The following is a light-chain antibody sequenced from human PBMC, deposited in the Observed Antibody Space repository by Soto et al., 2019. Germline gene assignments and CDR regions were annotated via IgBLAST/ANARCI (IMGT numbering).Light chain of an antibody. V-gene: IGKV3-20*01. CDR1: QSVGSSY. CDR3: HQFATSPYT. CDR2: GAS. Sequence: ETLLTQSPVPRSLSPGDRATLSCRASQSVGSSYLAWYQQSPGQSPRLLIYGASNRATGIPDRFSGSGSGTDFTLTISRLEPEDFAVYYCHQFATSPYTFGQGTKVDIK. J-gene: IGKJ2*01.